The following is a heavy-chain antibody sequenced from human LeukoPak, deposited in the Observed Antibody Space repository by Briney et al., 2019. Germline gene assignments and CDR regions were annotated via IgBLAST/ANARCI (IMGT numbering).Heavy chain of an antibody. Sequence: SETLSLTCTVSGLSISSVSYYWAWIRQPPGKGLEWMGNIYYSGSTYYNPSLKSRVTISVDTSKNQISLKLSSVTAADTAVYYCARRAPNTSLRDPWGQGTLVTVSS. J-gene: IGHJ5*02. V-gene: IGHV4-39*01. CDR1: GLSISSVSYY. D-gene: IGHD1/OR15-1a*01. CDR2: IYYSGST. CDR3: ARRAPNTSLRDP.